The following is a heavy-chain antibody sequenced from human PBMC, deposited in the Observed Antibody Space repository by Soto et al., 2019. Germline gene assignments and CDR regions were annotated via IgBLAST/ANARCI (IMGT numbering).Heavy chain of an antibody. V-gene: IGHV4-4*07. Sequence: SETLSLTCTVSGGSISSYYWSWIRQPAGKGLEWIGRIYTTGSTNYNPSLKSRVTMSVDTSKNHFSLKLSSVTAADTAVYYCARGGRGVAAILFDYWCQGTLVTVSS. CDR3: ARGGRGVAAILFDY. CDR1: GGSISSYY. D-gene: IGHD2-15*01. J-gene: IGHJ4*02. CDR2: IYTTGST.